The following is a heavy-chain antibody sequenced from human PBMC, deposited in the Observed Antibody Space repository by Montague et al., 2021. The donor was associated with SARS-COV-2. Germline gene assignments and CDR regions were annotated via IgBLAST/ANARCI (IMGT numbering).Heavy chain of an antibody. V-gene: IGHV4-39*07. CDR3: AREGAVVAGRRTLDI. J-gene: IGHJ3*02. CDR1: GGSISSRSYN. CDR2: IYYSGNT. D-gene: IGHD2-15*01. Sequence: SETLSLTCSSSGGSISSRSYNWVWLRPPPGKGLDGIIGIYYSGNTYYNPSLKSRVTISVDPSKNQLSLKLTSVTAADTAVYFCAREGAVVAGRRTLDIWGQGTMVTVSS.